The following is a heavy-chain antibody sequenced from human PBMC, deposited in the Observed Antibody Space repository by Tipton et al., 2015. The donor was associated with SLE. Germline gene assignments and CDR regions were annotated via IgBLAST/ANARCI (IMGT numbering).Heavy chain of an antibody. CDR3: AKDRYDSREYYHGMDV. D-gene: IGHD3-16*01. V-gene: IGHV3-23*01. CDR1: GFTFSSYA. CDR2: MSGSSSSSSSNT. J-gene: IGHJ6*02. Sequence: SLRLSCAASGFTFSSYAMSWVRQAPGKGLEWVSSMSGSSSSSSSNTYYADSVKGRFTISRDNSKNTLYLQMNSLRAEDTAVYYCAKDRYDSREYYHGMDVWGQGTTVTVSS.